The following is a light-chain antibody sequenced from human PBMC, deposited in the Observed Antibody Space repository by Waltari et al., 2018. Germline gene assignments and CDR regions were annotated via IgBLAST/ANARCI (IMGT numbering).Light chain of an antibody. CDR1: KSVSTY. Sequence: AIRMTQSPSSLSASTGDRVTITCRASKSVSTYLAWYQQKPGKAPKLLIYAASTLETGVPSRFSGSGSGTDFTFTISSLQPEDIATYYCQQYDNLPITFGQGTRLEIK. CDR3: QQYDNLPIT. V-gene: IGKV1-8*01. CDR2: AAS. J-gene: IGKJ5*01.